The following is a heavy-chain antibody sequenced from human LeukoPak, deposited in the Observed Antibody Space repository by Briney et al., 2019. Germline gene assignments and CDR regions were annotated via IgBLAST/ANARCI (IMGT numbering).Heavy chain of an antibody. CDR2: FFYGANT. CDR1: GGALSSSTFY. J-gene: IGHJ4*02. D-gene: IGHD2-2*01. CDR3: ARDSRDAVVSPPVDY. Sequence: SETLSLTCTVSGGALSSSTFYWGWIRQPPGKGLEWIGTFFYGANTYYNPSLKSRVTISADTSKNQFSLKLSSVTAADTAVYYCARDSRDAVVSPPVDYWGPGTLVTVSS. V-gene: IGHV4-39*07.